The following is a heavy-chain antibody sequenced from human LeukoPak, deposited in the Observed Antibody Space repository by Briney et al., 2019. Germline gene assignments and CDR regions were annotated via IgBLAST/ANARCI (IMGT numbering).Heavy chain of an antibody. CDR2: MNPNSGNT. CDR3: ARGLYRGVAATPAY. V-gene: IGHV1-8*01. J-gene: IGHJ4*02. CDR1: GYTFTSYD. Sequence: SVKVSCKASGYTFTSYDINWVRQATGQGLEWMGWMNPNSGNTGYAQKFQGRVTMTRNTSISTAYMELSSLRSEDTAVYYCARGLYRGVAATPAYWGQGTLVTVSS. D-gene: IGHD2-15*01.